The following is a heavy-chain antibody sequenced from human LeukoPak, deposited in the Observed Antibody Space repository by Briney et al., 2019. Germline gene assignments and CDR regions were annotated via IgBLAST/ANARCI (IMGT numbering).Heavy chain of an antibody. CDR1: GFTFSSYA. D-gene: IGHD3-22*01. V-gene: IGHV3-7*01. CDR3: AKDRRSITMIVVVPDY. J-gene: IGHJ4*02. CDR2: IKQDGSEK. Sequence: PGGSLRLSCAASGFTFSSYAMSWVRQAPGKGLEWVANIKQDGSEKYYVDSVKGRFTISRDNAKNSLYLQMNSLRAEDTAVYYCAKDRRSITMIVVVPDYWGQGTLVTVSS.